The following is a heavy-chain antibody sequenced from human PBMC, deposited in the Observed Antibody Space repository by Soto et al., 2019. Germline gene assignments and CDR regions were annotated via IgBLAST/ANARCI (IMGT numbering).Heavy chain of an antibody. V-gene: IGHV1-18*01. CDR3: ARLMYGVNSADY. Sequence: QVQLVQSGAEVKKSGASVKVSCQTSGYTLTNYVISWVRQAPGQGLEWMGWISGNNGNTNYVQKLQGRVTMTTDTSTSTAYMELRSLRSDDTAVYYCARLMYGVNSADYWGQGTLVSVSS. CDR1: GYTLTNYV. CDR2: ISGNNGNT. D-gene: IGHD4-17*01. J-gene: IGHJ4*02.